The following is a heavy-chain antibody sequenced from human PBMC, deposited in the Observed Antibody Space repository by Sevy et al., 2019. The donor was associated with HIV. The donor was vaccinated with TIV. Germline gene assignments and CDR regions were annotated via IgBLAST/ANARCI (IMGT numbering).Heavy chain of an antibody. Sequence: SETLSLTCAVYGGSFSGYYWSWIRQPPGKGLEWIGEINHSGSTKYNPSLKSRVTISVDTSKNQFSLKLSSVTAADTAGYYCARARTGYCSSTGCNGDYYGMDVWGQGTTVTVSS. J-gene: IGHJ6*02. CDR3: ARARTGYCSSTGCNGDYYGMDV. D-gene: IGHD2-2*01. V-gene: IGHV4-34*01. CDR2: INHSGST. CDR1: GGSFSGYY.